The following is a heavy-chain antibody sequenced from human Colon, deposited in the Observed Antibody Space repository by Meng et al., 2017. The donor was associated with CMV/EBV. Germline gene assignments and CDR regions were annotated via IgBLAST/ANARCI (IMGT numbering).Heavy chain of an antibody. CDR2: IYPDDSDI. J-gene: IGHJ4*02. V-gene: IGHV5-51*01. CDR3: ARGSDFWSGYIDH. CDR1: GYSFRNYW. D-gene: IGHD3-3*01. Sequence: ESLKISCLGSGYSFRNYWIGWVRQMPGKGLEWMGIIYPDDSDIRYSPSFRGQVTISVDKSISTAYLQWASLKASDTAMYYCARGSDFWSGYIDHWGQGTLVTVSS.